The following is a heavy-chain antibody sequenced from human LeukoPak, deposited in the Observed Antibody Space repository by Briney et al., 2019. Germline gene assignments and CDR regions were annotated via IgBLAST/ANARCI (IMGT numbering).Heavy chain of an antibody. Sequence: SETLSLTCAVSGGSISSSNWWSWVRQPPGKGLEWIGEIYHSGSTNYNPSLKSRDTISVDTSKNQFSLKLSSVTAADTAVYYCARIIRARYYYYGMDVWGQRTTVTVSS. J-gene: IGHJ6*02. V-gene: IGHV4-4*02. CDR2: IYHSGST. CDR3: ARIIRARYYYYGMDV. D-gene: IGHD3-3*01. CDR1: GGSISSSNW.